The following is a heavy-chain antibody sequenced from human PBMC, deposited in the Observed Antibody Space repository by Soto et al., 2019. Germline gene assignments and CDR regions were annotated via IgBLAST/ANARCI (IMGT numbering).Heavy chain of an antibody. D-gene: IGHD6-19*01. V-gene: IGHV1-18*01. CDR3: ARAGSGWFWDFAY. CDR1: GYTFTSYG. Sequence: QVQLEQSGAEVKKPGASVKVSCKASGYTFTSYGISWVRQAPGQGLEWMGWISAYNGNTNYAQKLQGRVTMTTDTSTGTGYMELRSLRSVDTAVYSCARAGSGWFWDFAYWGQGTLVTVSS. CDR2: ISAYNGNT. J-gene: IGHJ4*02.